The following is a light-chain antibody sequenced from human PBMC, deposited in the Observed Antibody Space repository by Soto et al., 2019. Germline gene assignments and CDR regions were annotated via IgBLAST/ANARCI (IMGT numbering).Light chain of an antibody. Sequence: DIQMTQSPSSLSASVGDSVIISCRASQSINNYLSWYQQKPGKAPKLLINVASTLQGGVPSRFSGSGSGTEFTLAISSLQPEDSATYYCQQSFSTPQTFGGGTKVDIK. CDR3: QQSFSTPQT. V-gene: IGKV1-39*01. J-gene: IGKJ4*01. CDR1: QSINNY. CDR2: VAS.